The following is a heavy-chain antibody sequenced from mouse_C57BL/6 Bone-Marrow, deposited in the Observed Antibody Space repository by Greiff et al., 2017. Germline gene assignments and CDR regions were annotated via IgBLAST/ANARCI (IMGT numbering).Heavy chain of an antibody. Sequence: VQLQQPGAELVRPGSSVKLSCKASGYTFTSYWMHWVKQRPIQGLEWIGNIDPSDSETHYNQKFKDKATLTVDKSSSTAYMQLSSLTSEDSAVYYCARWGNYDWCAYWGQGTLVTVSA. J-gene: IGHJ3*01. CDR1: GYTFTSYW. CDR2: IDPSDSET. D-gene: IGHD2-1*01. CDR3: ARWGNYDWCAY. V-gene: IGHV1-52*01.